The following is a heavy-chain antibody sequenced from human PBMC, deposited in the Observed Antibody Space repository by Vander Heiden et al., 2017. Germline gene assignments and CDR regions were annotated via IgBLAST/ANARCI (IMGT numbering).Heavy chain of an antibody. V-gene: IGHV3-33*01. CDR2: IWYDGSNN. CDR3: ARGYYDFLSVYYNEWFDP. J-gene: IGHJ5*02. D-gene: IGHD3-3*01. Sequence: QVQLVESGGGVVQPGRSLRLSCAASGFTFSSYGMHWVRQAPGKGLEWVAVIWYDGSNNYYADSVKGRVTISRDNSKNTLYRQMNSLRAEDTAVYYCARGYYDFLSVYYNEWFDPWGQGTLVTVSS. CDR1: GFTFSSYG.